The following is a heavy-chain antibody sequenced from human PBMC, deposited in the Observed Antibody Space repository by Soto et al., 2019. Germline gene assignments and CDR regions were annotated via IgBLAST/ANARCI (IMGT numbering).Heavy chain of an antibody. CDR1: GFTFSSYG. CDR2: ISYDGSNK. Sequence: GGSLRLSCAASGFTFSSYGMHWVRQAPGKGLEWVAVISYDGSNKYYADSVKGRFTISRDNSKNTLYLQMNSLRAEDTAVYYCAKGGCISTTCRGFDPWGQGTPVTVSS. CDR3: AKGGCISTTCRGFDP. J-gene: IGHJ5*02. V-gene: IGHV3-30*18. D-gene: IGHD2-2*01.